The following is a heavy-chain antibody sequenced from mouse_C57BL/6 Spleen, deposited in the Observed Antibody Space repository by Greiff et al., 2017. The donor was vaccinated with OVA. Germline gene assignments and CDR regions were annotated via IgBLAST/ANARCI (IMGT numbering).Heavy chain of an antibody. V-gene: IGHV1-69*01. CDR2: IDPSDSYT. Sequence: QVHVKQPGAELVMPGASVKLSCKASGYTFTSYWMHWVKQRPGQGLEWIGEIDPSDSYTNYNQKFKGKSTLTVDKSSSTAYMQLSSLTSEDSAVYYCARYYYSNYAWFAYWGQGTLVTVSA. J-gene: IGHJ3*01. D-gene: IGHD2-5*01. CDR3: ARYYYSNYAWFAY. CDR1: GYTFTSYW.